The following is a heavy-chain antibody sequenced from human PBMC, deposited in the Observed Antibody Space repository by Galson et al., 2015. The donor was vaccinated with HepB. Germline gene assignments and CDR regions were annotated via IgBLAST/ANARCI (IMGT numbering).Heavy chain of an antibody. V-gene: IGHV3-23*01. CDR2: ISGSGGST. CDR1: GFTFSSYA. D-gene: IGHD6-19*01. CDR3: AKPHSSGTDNNWFDP. J-gene: IGHJ5*02. Sequence: SLRLSCAASGFTFSSYAMSWVRQAPGKGLEWVSAISGSGGSTYYADSVKGRFTISRDNSKNTLYLQMNSLRAEDTAVYYCAKPHSSGTDNNWFDPWGQGTLVTVSS.